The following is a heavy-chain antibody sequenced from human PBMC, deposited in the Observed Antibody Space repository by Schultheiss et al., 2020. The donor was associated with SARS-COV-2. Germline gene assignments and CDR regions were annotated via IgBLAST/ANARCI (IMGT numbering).Heavy chain of an antibody. CDR3: ARDGMSSSGWYNYGLDV. J-gene: IGHJ6*02. Sequence: GGSLRLSCAASGFTFSSYSMNWVRQAPGKGLEWVSSISSSSSYIYYADSVKGRFTISRDNAKNSLILEMNSLRDEDTAVYYCARDGMSSSGWYNYGLDVWGQGTTVTVSS. D-gene: IGHD6-19*01. V-gene: IGHV3-21*01. CDR2: ISSSSSYI. CDR1: GFTFSSYS.